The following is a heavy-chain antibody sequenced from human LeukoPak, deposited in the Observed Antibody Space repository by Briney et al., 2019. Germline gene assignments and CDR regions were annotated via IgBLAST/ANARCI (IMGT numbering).Heavy chain of an antibody. CDR3: ARPLVGATEFDY. J-gene: IGHJ4*02. V-gene: IGHV5-51*01. CDR1: GYIFTNYW. D-gene: IGHD1-26*01. CDR2: IYPADSDT. Sequence: GESLKISCKGSGYIFTNYWIAWVRQMPGKGLEWMGIIYPADSDTKYSPSFQGQVTISADKSISNAYLQWSSLKASDTAMYYCARPLVGATEFDYWGQGTLVTVSS.